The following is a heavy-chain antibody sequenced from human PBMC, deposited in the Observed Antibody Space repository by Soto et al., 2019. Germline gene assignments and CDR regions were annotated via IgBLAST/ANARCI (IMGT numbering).Heavy chain of an antibody. CDR3: ARHHDFHFDY. D-gene: IGHD3-3*01. CDR2: IYYSGST. Sequence: PSGTLSLTCTVSGGSISSYYWSWIRQPPGKGLEWIGYIYYSGSTNYNPSLKSRVTISVDTSKNQFSLKLSSVTAADTAVYYCARHHDFHFDYWGKGTLVTVSS. V-gene: IGHV4-59*08. J-gene: IGHJ4*02. CDR1: GGSISSYY.